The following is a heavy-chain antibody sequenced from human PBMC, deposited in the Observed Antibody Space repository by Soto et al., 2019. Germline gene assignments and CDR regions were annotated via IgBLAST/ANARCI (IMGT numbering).Heavy chain of an antibody. CDR2: TYYRSKWYN. CDR3: ARAFGYSGYDSRGYFDY. D-gene: IGHD5-12*01. CDR1: GDSVSSNSAA. J-gene: IGHJ4*02. V-gene: IGHV6-1*01. Sequence: SETLSLTCAISGDSVSSNSAAWNWIRQSPSRGLEWLGRTYYRSKWYNDYAVSVKSRITINPDTSKNQFSLQLNSVTPEDTAVYYCARAFGYSGYDSRGYFDYWGQGTLVTVSS.